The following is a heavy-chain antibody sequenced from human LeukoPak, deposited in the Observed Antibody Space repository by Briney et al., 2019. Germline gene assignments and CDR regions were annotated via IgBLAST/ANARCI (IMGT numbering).Heavy chain of an antibody. CDR2: IYHSGST. J-gene: IGHJ5*02. CDR1: GGSISSGGYS. D-gene: IGHD3-10*01. CDR3: ARDRDGSGKGFDP. V-gene: IGHV4-30-2*01. Sequence: SETPSLTCAVSGGSISSGGYSWSWIRQPPGKGLEWIGYIYHSGSTYYNPSLKSRVTISVDRSKNQFSLKLSSVTAADTAVYYCARDRDGSGKGFDPWGQGTLVTVSS.